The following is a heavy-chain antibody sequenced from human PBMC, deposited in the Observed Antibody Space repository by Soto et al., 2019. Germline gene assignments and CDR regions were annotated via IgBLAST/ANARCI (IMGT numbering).Heavy chain of an antibody. Sequence: PSETLSLTCTVSGGSIRSYYWFWIRQPPGKGLEWIGYISYSGSTTYNPSLKSRVTTSLDTSRNQFFLKLRSVTAADTAVYYCARGEINYVWYFDLWGRGTLVTVSS. V-gene: IGHV4-59*01. CDR3: ARGEINYVWYFDL. CDR2: ISYSGST. D-gene: IGHD1-7*01. CDR1: GGSIRSYY. J-gene: IGHJ2*01.